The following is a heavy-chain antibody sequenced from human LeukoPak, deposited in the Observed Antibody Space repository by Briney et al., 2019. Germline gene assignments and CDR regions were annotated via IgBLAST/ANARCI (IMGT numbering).Heavy chain of an antibody. CDR3: ARERRGSYWFDP. CDR2: INPNSGGT. J-gene: IGHJ5*02. V-gene: IGHV1-2*02. Sequence: ASVKVSCKASGYTFTGYYMHWVRQAPGQGLEWMGWINPNSGGTNYVQKFQGRVTMTRDTSISTAYMELSRLRSDDTAVYYCARERRGSYWFDPWGQGTLVTVSS. CDR1: GYTFTGYY. D-gene: IGHD2-15*01.